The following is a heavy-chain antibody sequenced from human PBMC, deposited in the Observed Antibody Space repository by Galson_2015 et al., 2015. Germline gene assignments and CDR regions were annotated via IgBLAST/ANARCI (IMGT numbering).Heavy chain of an antibody. CDR3: ARDLVGGL. V-gene: IGHV3-33*01. D-gene: IGHD2-15*01. CDR2: IWFDASHK. Sequence: SLRLSCAASGFSFSDYGMHWVRQAPGKGLEWVAVIWFDASHKYYADSVKGRFTISKDNSTNTLSLQMNSLRTEDTAVYYCARDLVGGLWGQGTLVIVSS. CDR1: GFSFSDYG. J-gene: IGHJ4*02.